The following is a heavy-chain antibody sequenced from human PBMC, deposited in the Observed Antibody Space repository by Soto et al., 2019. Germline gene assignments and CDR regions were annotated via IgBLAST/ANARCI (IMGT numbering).Heavy chain of an antibody. CDR1: GFTFSSYS. Sequence: GGSLRLSCAASGFTFSSYSMNWVRQAPGKGLEWVSSISSSSSYIYYADSVKGRFTISRDNAKNSLYLQMNSLRAEDTAVYYCARDDSGDYSFDYWGQGTLVTVSS. V-gene: IGHV3-21*01. CDR2: ISSSSSYI. J-gene: IGHJ4*02. CDR3: ARDDSGDYSFDY. D-gene: IGHD4-17*01.